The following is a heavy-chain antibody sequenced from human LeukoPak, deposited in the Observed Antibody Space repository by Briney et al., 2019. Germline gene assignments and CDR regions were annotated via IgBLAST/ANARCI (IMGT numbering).Heavy chain of an antibody. CDR1: GYTFTSYY. Sequence: ASVKVSCKASGYTFTSYYMHWVRQAPGRGLEWMGIINPSGGSTSYAQKFQGRVTMTRDMSTSTVYMELSSLRSEDTAVYYCARDRAVAGALDYWGQGTLVTVSS. J-gene: IGHJ4*02. V-gene: IGHV1-46*01. CDR2: INPSGGST. D-gene: IGHD6-19*01. CDR3: ARDRAVAGALDY.